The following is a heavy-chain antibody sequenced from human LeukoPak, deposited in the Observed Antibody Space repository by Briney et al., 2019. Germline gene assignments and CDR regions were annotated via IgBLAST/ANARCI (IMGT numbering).Heavy chain of an antibody. CDR2: IYYSGST. J-gene: IGHJ6*03. CDR1: GDSISSYY. CDR3: ARMPPPPTAMDYYYYMDV. V-gene: IGHV4-59*01. Sequence: PSETLSLTCTVSGDSISSYYWSWIRQPPGKGLEWIGYIYYSGSTNYNPSLKTRVTISVDTSKNQFSLKLRSVTTADTAVYYCARMPPPPTAMDYYYYMDVWGKGTTVTVSS. D-gene: IGHD2-2*01.